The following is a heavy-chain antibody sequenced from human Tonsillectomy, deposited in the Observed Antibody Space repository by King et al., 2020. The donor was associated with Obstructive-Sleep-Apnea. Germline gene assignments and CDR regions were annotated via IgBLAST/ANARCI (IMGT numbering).Heavy chain of an antibody. Sequence: VQLVESGGGLVQPGGSLRLSCAASGFTFSSYAVSWVRQAPGKGLEWVTGIGGSGGSTYYADSVKGRFTISRDNSKNTLCLQMNSLRAEDTAVYYCANSRDNYVGAFDIWGQGTMVTVSS. J-gene: IGHJ3*02. D-gene: IGHD3-16*01. CDR1: GFTFSSYA. CDR3: ANSRDNYVGAFDI. CDR2: IGGSGGST. V-gene: IGHV3-23*04.